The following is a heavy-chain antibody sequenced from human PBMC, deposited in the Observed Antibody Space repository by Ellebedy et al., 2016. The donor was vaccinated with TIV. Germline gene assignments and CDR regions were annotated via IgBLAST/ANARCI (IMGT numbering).Heavy chain of an antibody. V-gene: IGHV3-7*01. CDR3: ARVPWGSGAVNWFDP. D-gene: IGHD3-10*01. CDR1: GFTFSSYW. CDR2: RKEDGSEK. Sequence: PGGSLRLSCAASGFTFSSYWMSWVRQAPGKGLEWVANRKEDGSEKYYVDSVKGRFTISRDNAKNSLDLQMNSLRAEDTAVYYCARVPWGSGAVNWFDPWGQGTLVTVSS. J-gene: IGHJ5*02.